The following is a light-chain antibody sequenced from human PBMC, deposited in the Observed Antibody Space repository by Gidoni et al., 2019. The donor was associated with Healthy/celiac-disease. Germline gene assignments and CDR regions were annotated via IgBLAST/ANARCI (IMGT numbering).Light chain of an antibody. V-gene: IGLV2-14*01. CDR2: DVS. CDR3: SSYTSSSTLVV. CDR1: SSDVGGYNY. Sequence: QSALTQPASVSGSPGQSITIACTGTSSDVGGYNYVSWYQQHHGHAPQLMIYDVSNRPSGVSNRFSGPQSGNPASLTISWLQAEDEAAYYCSSYTSSSTLVVFGGGTKLTVL. J-gene: IGLJ2*01.